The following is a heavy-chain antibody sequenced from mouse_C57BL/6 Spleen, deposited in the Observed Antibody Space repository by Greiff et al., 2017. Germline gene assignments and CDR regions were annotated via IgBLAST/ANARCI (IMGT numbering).Heavy chain of an antibody. D-gene: IGHD1-1*01. CDR1: GYTFTSYW. CDR2: IDPSSGGT. Sequence: QVQLQQPGAELVKPGASVKLSCKASGYTFTSYWMHWVKQRPGRGLEWIGRIDPSSGGTKYNQKFKSKDTLTVDKSSSTAYLQLSSLTSEDSAVYYGACSGRVITTVLDYWGQGTSVTVSS. J-gene: IGHJ4*01. V-gene: IGHV1-72*01. CDR3: ACSGRVITTVLDY.